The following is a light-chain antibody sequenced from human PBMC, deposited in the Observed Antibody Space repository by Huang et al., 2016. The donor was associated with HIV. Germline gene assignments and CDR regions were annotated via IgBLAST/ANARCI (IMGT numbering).Light chain of an antibody. Sequence: DIQMTQSPPALSASVGDRVTITCLASQGISNYVAWFQQKPGKVPKRLIYAASTLQSGVPSRFSGSGSGTEFTLTISNLQHEDFATYYCLQHNSYPGTFGQGTKVEI. CDR3: LQHNSYPGT. V-gene: IGKV1-17*03. CDR1: QGISNY. CDR2: AAS. J-gene: IGKJ1*01.